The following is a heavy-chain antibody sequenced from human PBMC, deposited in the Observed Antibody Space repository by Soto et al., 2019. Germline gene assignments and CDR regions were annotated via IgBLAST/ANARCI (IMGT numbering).Heavy chain of an antibody. CDR2: INPNSGGT. CDR1: GYTFTGYY. D-gene: IGHD2-15*01. Sequence: ASVKVSCKASGYTFTGYYMHWVRQAPGQGLEWMGWINPNSGGTNYAQKFQDWVTMTRDTSISTAYMELSRLRSDDTAVYYCARGGGYCSGGSCYPYYYYGMEVWGQGTTVTVSS. V-gene: IGHV1-2*04. CDR3: ARGGGYCSGGSCYPYYYYGMEV. J-gene: IGHJ6*02.